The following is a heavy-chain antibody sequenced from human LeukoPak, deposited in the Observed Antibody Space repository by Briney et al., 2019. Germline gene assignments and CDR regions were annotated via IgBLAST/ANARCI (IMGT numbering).Heavy chain of an antibody. D-gene: IGHD4-17*01. CDR2: IYHSGST. V-gene: IGHV4-30-2*01. CDR1: GGSISSGGYS. J-gene: IGHJ4*02. CDR3: ARDRYGDHTYFDY. Sequence: SETLSLTCAVSGGSISSGGYSWSWIRQPPGKGLEWTGYIYHSGSTYYNPSLKSRVTISVDRSKNQFSLKLSPVTAADTAVYYCARDRYGDHTYFDYWGQGTLVTVSS.